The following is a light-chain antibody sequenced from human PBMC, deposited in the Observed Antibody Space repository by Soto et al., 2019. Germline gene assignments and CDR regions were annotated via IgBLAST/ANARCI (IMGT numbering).Light chain of an antibody. Sequence: QSVLTQPPSASGPPGQSVAISCSGSNSNIESNYVYWYQHLPGTAPKLLIYMNNQRPSGVPDRFSGSKSGTSASLVIIGLRSEDEAEYYRAAWDASLIAVLLGGRTK. CDR3: AAWDASLIAVL. V-gene: IGLV1-47*01. CDR1: NSNIESNY. J-gene: IGLJ2*01. CDR2: MNN.